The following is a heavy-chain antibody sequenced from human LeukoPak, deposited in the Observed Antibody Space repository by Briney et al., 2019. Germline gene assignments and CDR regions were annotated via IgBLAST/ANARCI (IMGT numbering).Heavy chain of an antibody. CDR2: VHLNGAT. J-gene: IGHJ4*02. CDR1: GGSIITTNW. Sequence: SSGTLSLTCGVSGGSIITTNWWSWVRQPPGKGLEWIGEVHLNGATNYNPSPESRVSMSIDKSKNQLSLKLSSVTAADTATYYCTRESGAFSPFGFWGQGTLVTVSS. D-gene: IGHD1-26*01. CDR3: TRESGAFSPFGF. V-gene: IGHV4-4*02.